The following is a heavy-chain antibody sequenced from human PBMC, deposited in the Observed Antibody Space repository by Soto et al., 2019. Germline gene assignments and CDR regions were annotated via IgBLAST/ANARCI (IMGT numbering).Heavy chain of an antibody. V-gene: IGHV4-39*01. CDR2: IYYSGST. Sequence: QLQLQESGPGLVKPSETLSLTCTVSGGSISSSSYYWGWIRQPPGKGLEWIGSIYYSGSTYYNPPLKSRVTISVDTSKNQFSLKLSSVTAADTAVYYCARHVRGGFGVVIIRFDPWGQGTLVTVSS. CDR3: ARHVRGGFGVVIIRFDP. D-gene: IGHD3-3*01. CDR1: GGSISSSSYY. J-gene: IGHJ5*02.